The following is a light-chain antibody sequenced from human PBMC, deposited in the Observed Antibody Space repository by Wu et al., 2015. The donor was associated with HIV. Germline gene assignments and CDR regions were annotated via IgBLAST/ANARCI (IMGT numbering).Light chain of an antibody. CDR2: GAS. Sequence: EIVMTQSPATLSVSPGERATLSCRASQSVSSNLAWYQQKPGQAPRLLIYGASTRATGFPARFSGSGSGTEFTLTISSMQSEDFAIYYCQQYNNWPPYTFGQGTKLXIK. V-gene: IGKV3-15*01. CDR3: QQYNNWPPYT. CDR1: QSVSSN. J-gene: IGKJ2*01.